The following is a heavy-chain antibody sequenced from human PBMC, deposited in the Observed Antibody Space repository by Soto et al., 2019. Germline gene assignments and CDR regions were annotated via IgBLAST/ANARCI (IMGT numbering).Heavy chain of an antibody. CDR2: IKGDGTSI. V-gene: IGHV3-74*03. D-gene: IGHD1-26*01. CDR1: GFTFSTHW. J-gene: IGHJ4*02. CDR3: ASIPPSAVGASSEVDY. Sequence: PGGSLRLSCAASGFTFSTHWMHWVRQAPGKGLVWVARIKGDGTSITYADSVKGRFTISRDNAKNTLDLQMNSLRAEDTAVYYWASIPPSAVGASSEVDYWGQGSLVTVP.